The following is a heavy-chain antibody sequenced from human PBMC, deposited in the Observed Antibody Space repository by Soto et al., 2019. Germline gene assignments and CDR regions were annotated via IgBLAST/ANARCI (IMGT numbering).Heavy chain of an antibody. CDR3: ARARDSSGYYSFAFDI. D-gene: IGHD3-22*01. Sequence: HPGGSLRLSCAASGFTVSSNYMSWVRQAPGKGLEWVSVIYSGGSTYYADSVKGRFTTSRDNSKNTLYLQMNSLRAEDTAVYYCARARDSSGYYSFAFDIWGQGTMVTGSS. CDR2: IYSGGST. J-gene: IGHJ3*02. V-gene: IGHV3-53*01. CDR1: GFTVSSNY.